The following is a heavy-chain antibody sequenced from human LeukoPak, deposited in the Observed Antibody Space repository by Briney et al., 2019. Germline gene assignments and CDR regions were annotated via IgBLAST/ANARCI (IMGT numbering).Heavy chain of an antibody. Sequence: GGSLRLSCAASGFTFSTYEMNWVRQAPGKGLEWLSYISSSGSTIYYADSVKGGFTISRDNAKNSLFLQMNSLRAEDTAIYYCARGPSVGSGWSPDYWGQGTLVTVSS. D-gene: IGHD6-19*01. V-gene: IGHV3-48*03. CDR1: GFTFSTYE. J-gene: IGHJ4*02. CDR3: ARGPSVGSGWSPDY. CDR2: ISSSGSTI.